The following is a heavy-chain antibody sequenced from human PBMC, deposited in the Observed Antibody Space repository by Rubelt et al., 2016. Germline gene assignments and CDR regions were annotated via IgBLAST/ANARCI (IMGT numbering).Heavy chain of an antibody. CDR2: IYYSGST. CDR3: ARPYDYGDPGAFDI. D-gene: IGHD4-17*01. V-gene: IGHV4-59*08. J-gene: IGHJ3*02. CDR1: GGSISSYY. Sequence: QVQLQESGPGLVKPSETLSLTCTVSGGSISSYYWSWIRQPPGKGLEWIGYIYYSGSTNYNPSLKSRFTISVDTSKNQFSLKLSSVTAADTAVYYCARPYDYGDPGAFDIWGQGTMVTVSS.